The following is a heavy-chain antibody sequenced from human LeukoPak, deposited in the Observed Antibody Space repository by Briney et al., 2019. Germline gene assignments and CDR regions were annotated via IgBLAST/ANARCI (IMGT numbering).Heavy chain of an antibody. J-gene: IGHJ4*02. D-gene: IGHD4-23*01. CDR2: ISSSCSTI. Sequence: GGSLRLSCAASGFTFSSYEMHWVRQAPGKGLEWVSYISSSCSTIYYADSVKGRFTISRDNAKNSLYLQMNSLRAEDTAVYYCARDYGGSSPFDYWGQGTLVTVSS. V-gene: IGHV3-48*03. CDR1: GFTFSSYE. CDR3: ARDYGGSSPFDY.